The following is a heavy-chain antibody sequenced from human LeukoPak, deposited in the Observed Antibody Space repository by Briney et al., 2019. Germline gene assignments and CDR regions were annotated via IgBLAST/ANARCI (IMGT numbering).Heavy chain of an antibody. V-gene: IGHV3-23*01. Sequence: PGGSLRLSCAASGFTFSSYAMSWVRQAPGKGLEWVSAISGSGGSTYYADSVKGRFTISRDNSKNTLYLQMNSLRAEDTAVYYCAKAPGSGQLPRSLMVHFDYWGQGTLVTVSS. CDR1: GFTFSSYA. D-gene: IGHD2-2*01. CDR2: ISGSGGST. J-gene: IGHJ4*02. CDR3: AKAPGSGQLPRSLMVHFDY.